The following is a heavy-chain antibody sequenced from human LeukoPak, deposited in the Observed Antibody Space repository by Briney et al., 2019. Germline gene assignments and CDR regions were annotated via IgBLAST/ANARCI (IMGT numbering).Heavy chain of an antibody. CDR3: ARRNHYFYYMDV. CDR2: IFPSGSA. Sequence: SETLSLTCTVSGGSISNYYWTWVRQPPGKTLEWIGYIFPSGSAYYTPSLKSRVTISLDTFKNQFSLSLSSVTAADTAVYYCARRNHYFYYMDVRGKGTTVTVSS. CDR1: GGSISNYY. V-gene: IGHV4-4*09. J-gene: IGHJ6*03.